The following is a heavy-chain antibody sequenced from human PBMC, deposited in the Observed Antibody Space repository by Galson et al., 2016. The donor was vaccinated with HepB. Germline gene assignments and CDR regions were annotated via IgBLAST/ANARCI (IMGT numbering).Heavy chain of an antibody. CDR3: ARGGPYCDN. Sequence: SLRLSCATSGFTVSSHFMSWVRQAPGKGLEWVSVIYTGGSTYYSDSVKGRFTIARDKSNNTLYLHMESLRAEDTAVYFCARGGPYCDNWGQGTLV. D-gene: IGHD2-15*01. V-gene: IGHV3-53*01. J-gene: IGHJ4*02. CDR2: IYTGGST. CDR1: GFTVSSHF.